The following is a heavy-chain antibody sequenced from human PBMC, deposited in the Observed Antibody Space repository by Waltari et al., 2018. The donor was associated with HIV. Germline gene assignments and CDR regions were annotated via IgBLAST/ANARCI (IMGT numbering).Heavy chain of an antibody. CDR1: GGSITTYL. J-gene: IGHJ4*02. V-gene: IGHV4-59*01. D-gene: IGHD2-15*01. CDR3: ARGIFGGNPGY. CDR2: IHSPGRT. Sequence: QLQLRESGPRLVKPLETLALNCSVSGGSITTYLWNWYRQPPGKGLEWIGYIHSPGRTNYNPSLKSRVTTSVDTSKTVFSLQLKSVTAADTAIYYCARGIFGGNPGYWGRGTLITVS.